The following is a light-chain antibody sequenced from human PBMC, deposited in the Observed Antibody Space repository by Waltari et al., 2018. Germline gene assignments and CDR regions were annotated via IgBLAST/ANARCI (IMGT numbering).Light chain of an antibody. J-gene: IGKJ2*01. CDR1: QSLLDSNGNDY. V-gene: IGKV2-28*01. Sequence: IVMTQSPLSLPVTPGEPASISCRSSQSLLDSNGNDYLDWYLQKPGQSPQLLIYLGFDRASGFPDRFDGSGSGSNFTLTISRVEAADVGVYYCMQALQTPRTFGQGTKLEIK. CDR3: MQALQTPRT. CDR2: LGF.